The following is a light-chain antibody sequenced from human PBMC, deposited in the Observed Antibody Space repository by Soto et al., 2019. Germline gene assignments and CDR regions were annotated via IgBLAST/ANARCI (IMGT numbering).Light chain of an antibody. CDR2: EVT. V-gene: IGLV2-14*01. Sequence: VLTQPASVSGSPGQSITISCTGTGSDVGGYDYVSWYQHHPGKAPKVMIYEVTNRPSGVSNRFSGSKSGNTASLTISGLLAEDEADYYCSSYTSSSTYVFGTGTKV. CDR1: GSDVGGYDY. CDR3: SSYTSSSTYV. J-gene: IGLJ1*01.